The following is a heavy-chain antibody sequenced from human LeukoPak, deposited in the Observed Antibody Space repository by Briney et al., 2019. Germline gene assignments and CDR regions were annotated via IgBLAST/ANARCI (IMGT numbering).Heavy chain of an antibody. CDR3: ARDHLGSGSYYIDY. D-gene: IGHD3-10*01. CDR1: GLTLSSNW. J-gene: IGHJ4*02. CDR2: IKQDGSEK. Sequence: GGSLRLSCAASGLTLSSNWMTWVRQAPGKGLEGVANIKQDGSEKYYVDSVKGRFTISRDNAKNSLYLQMNGLRAEDTAVYYCARDHLGSGSYYIDYWGQGTLVSVSS. V-gene: IGHV3-7*04.